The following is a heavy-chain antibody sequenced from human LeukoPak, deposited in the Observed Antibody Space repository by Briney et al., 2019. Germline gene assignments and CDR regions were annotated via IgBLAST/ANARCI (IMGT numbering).Heavy chain of an antibody. Sequence: PSQTLSLTCSVSGDPISTGGYYWSWIRQPPGKGLEWIGYIYHSGSTYYNPSLKSRVTISVDRSKNQFSLKLSSVTAADTAVYYCAREGLVNWFDPWGQGTLVTVSS. J-gene: IGHJ5*02. CDR2: IYHSGST. CDR3: AREGLVNWFDP. V-gene: IGHV4-30-2*01. CDR1: GDPISTGGYY. D-gene: IGHD6-19*01.